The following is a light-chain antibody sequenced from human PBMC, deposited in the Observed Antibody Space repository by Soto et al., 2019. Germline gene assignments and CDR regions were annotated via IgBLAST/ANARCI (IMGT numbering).Light chain of an antibody. V-gene: IGLV2-14*01. Sequence: QSAVTQPASVSGSPGQSITISCTGTSSDVGGYDYVSWYQQYPGKAPRLIIYEVSNRPSGVSNRFSGSKSGNTASLTISGPRAEDGGDYFCSSYTGTSALILFGGGTKLPAL. CDR2: EVS. CDR1: SSDVGGYDY. J-gene: IGLJ2*01. CDR3: SSYTGTSALIL.